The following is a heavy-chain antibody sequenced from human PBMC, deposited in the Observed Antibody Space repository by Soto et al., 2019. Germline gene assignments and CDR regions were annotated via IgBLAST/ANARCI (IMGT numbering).Heavy chain of an antibody. Sequence: GGSLRLSCTASGFTFDGYAMHWVRQAPGKGLEWVSGINWNSGSIGYADSVKGRFTISRDNAQNSLYLQMNSLRADDTAQYYCAKSYSSSGGSFDYWGLGTLVTVSS. V-gene: IGHV3-9*01. CDR1: GFTFDGYA. CDR2: INWNSGSI. J-gene: IGHJ4*02. D-gene: IGHD6-13*01. CDR3: AKSYSSSGGSFDY.